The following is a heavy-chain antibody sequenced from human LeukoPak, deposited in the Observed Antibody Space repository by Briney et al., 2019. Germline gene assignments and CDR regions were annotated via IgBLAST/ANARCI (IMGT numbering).Heavy chain of an antibody. D-gene: IGHD5-18*01. V-gene: IGHV4-34*01. CDR2: INHSGST. CDR3: ARATAYYFDY. Sequence: PSETLSLTCAVYGGSFSGYYWSWIRQPPGKGLEWIGEINHSGSTNYNPSLKSRVTISVDTSKNQFSLKLSSVTAAGTAVYYCARATAYYFDYWGQGTLVTVSS. J-gene: IGHJ4*02. CDR1: GGSFSGYY.